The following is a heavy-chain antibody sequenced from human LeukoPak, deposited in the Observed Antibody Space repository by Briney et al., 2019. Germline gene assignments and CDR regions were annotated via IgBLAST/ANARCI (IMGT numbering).Heavy chain of an antibody. CDR3: ARGPYIGSYLTSGYFDN. J-gene: IGHJ4*02. CDR1: GYTFTSYG. V-gene: IGHV1-18*01. CDR2: ISAYNGNT. Sequence: GASVKVSCKASGYTFTSYGISWVRQAPGQGLEWMGWISAYNGNTNYAQKLQGRVTMTTDTSTSTAYMELRSLRSDDTAVYYCARGPYIGSYLTSGYFDNWGQGTPVTVSS. D-gene: IGHD3-10*01.